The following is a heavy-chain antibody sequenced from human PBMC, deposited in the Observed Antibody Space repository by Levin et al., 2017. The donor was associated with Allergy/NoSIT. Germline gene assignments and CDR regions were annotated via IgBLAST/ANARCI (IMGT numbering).Heavy chain of an antibody. CDR1: GFTFSSYW. Sequence: GGSLRLSCAASGFTFSSYWMSWVRQAPGKGLEWVANIKYDGSEKYYVDSVKGRFTISRDNARNSLFLQMNSLRAEDTAVYYCAKAFGNYAACFHHWGQGTLVTVSS. CDR3: AKAFGNYAACFHH. D-gene: IGHD1-7*01. J-gene: IGHJ4*02. V-gene: IGHV3-7*01. CDR2: IKYDGSEK.